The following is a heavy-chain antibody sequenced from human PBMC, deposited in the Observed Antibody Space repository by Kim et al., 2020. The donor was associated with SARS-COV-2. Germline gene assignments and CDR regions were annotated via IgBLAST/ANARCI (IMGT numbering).Heavy chain of an antibody. CDR3: ARHRMGGIRGYNWFDP. V-gene: IGHV4-59*08. J-gene: IGHJ5*02. D-gene: IGHD3-16*01. Sequence: SLKSRVTISVDTSKNQFSLKLSSVTAPDTAVYYCARHRMGGIRGYNWFDPWGQGTLVTVSS.